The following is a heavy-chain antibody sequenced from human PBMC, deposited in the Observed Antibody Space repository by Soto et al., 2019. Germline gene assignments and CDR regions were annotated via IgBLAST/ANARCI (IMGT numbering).Heavy chain of an antibody. CDR2: ISSTTNYI. D-gene: IGHD3-10*01. V-gene: IGHV3-21*06. CDR1: GFTFTRYS. Sequence: LRLSCAASGFTFTRYSMNWVRQPPGKGLEWVSSISSTTNYIYYGDSMKGRFTISRDNAKNSLYLEMNSLRAEDTAVYYCARESGDLTSNFDYWGQGTLVTVSS. CDR3: ARESGDLTSNFDY. J-gene: IGHJ4*02.